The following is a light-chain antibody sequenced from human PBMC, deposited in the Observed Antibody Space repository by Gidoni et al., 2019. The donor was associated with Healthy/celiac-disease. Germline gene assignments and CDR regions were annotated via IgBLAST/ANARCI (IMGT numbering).Light chain of an antibody. CDR1: QLISSW. J-gene: IGKJ1*01. V-gene: IGKV1-5*01. CDR3: QQYNSYSLT. Sequence: DIQMTQSPSTMSASVGDRVTITCRASQLISSWLAWYQQKPGKAPKLLIYDASSLESGGPSRFIGSGSGTEFTLTISSLQPDDFATYYCQQYNSYSLTFGQGTKVEIK. CDR2: DAS.